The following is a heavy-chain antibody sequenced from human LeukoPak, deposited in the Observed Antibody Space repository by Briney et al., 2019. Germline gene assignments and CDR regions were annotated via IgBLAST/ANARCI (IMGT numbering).Heavy chain of an antibody. V-gene: IGHV3-74*01. CDR1: GFTFSSHL. J-gene: IGHJ4*02. D-gene: IGHD3-9*01. CDR3: ARGIGYFDWLFLY. CDR2: ISSDGTYT. Sequence: GGSLRLSCAASGFTFSSHLMHWVRQAPGKGLVWVSRISSDGTYTNYADSVRGRFTISRDNAKNTLYLQMNSLRAEDTAVYYCARGIGYFDWLFLYWGQGTLLTVSS.